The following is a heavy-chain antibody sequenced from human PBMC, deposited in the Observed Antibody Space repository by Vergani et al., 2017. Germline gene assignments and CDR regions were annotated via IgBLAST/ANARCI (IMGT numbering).Heavy chain of an antibody. D-gene: IGHD6-13*01. J-gene: IGHJ4*02. CDR1: GFTFSSNY. V-gene: IGHV3-53*04. Sequence: EVQLVESGGGLVQPGGSLRLSCAASGFTFSSNYMSWVRQAPGKGLEWVSVIYSGGSTYYADSVKGRFTISRHNSKNTLYLQMNSLRAEDTAVYYCARGVPGIAFDYWGQGTLVTVSS. CDR3: ARGVPGIAFDY. CDR2: IYSGGST.